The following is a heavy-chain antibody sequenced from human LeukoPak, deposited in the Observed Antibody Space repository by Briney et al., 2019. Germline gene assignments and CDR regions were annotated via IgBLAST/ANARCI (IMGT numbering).Heavy chain of an antibody. CDR1: GGSISSSSYY. CDR2: IYYSGST. Sequence: SETLSLTCTVSGGSISSSSYYWGWIRQPPGKGLEWIGSIYYSGSTYYNPSLKSRVTISVDTSKNQFSLNLSSVIATDTAVYYCARSPRVATILGPAYVFDLWGQGTLVPVSS. CDR3: ARSPRVATILGPAYVFDL. D-gene: IGHD5-12*01. J-gene: IGHJ3*01. V-gene: IGHV4-39*01.